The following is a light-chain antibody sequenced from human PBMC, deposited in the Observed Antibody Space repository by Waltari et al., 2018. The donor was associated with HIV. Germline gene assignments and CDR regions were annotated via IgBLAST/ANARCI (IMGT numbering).Light chain of an antibody. Sequence: EIVLTQSPVTLSLSLGERATLSCRASQSVRNFLAWYQEKPGQAPRLLIYDASARASGIPDRFSGAGSGTDYTLTISSLEPEDVAVYYCQQRSDWPLTFGGGTKVDFK. CDR1: QSVRNF. CDR3: QQRSDWPLT. V-gene: IGKV3-11*01. J-gene: IGKJ4*01. CDR2: DAS.